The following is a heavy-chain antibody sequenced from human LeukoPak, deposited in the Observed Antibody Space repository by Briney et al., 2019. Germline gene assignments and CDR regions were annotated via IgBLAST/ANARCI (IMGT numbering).Heavy chain of an antibody. CDR3: SLLAVASDFDY. Sequence: EGSLRLTCVVSGFPFHFYELNWVRQAPGKGLEWVSNIGASGTTRYYADSVKGRFSISRDNAKSSLYLQMNSLRVEDTAVYYCSLLAVASDFDYWGQGALVTVSS. V-gene: IGHV3-48*03. J-gene: IGHJ4*02. CDR1: GFPFHFYE. CDR2: IGASGTTR. D-gene: IGHD6-19*01.